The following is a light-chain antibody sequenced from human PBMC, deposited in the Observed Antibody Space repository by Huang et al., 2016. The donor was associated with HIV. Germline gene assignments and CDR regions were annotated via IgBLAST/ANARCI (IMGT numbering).Light chain of an antibody. V-gene: IGKV3-15*01. CDR2: GAS. CDR3: QQYNNWPHT. J-gene: IGKJ2*01. Sequence: DTVMTQTPATLSVSPGARATLSCRASQSVGSKLAWFQQKPGQAPRLLIHGASTRATGIPARFSGSGSGTEFTLTISSLQSEDFAVYYCQQYNNWPHTFGQGTKLEIK. CDR1: QSVGSK.